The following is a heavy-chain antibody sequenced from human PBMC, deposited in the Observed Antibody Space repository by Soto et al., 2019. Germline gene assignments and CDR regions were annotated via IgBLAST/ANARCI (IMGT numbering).Heavy chain of an antibody. CDR2: MNPVNGNA. CDR3: ARAVGIAVTGLDL. V-gene: IGHV1-8*01. Sequence: QAQLVQSGAEVKRPGASVKVSCRASGSTFTSSNTNWVRQAAGQGPEWIGWMNPVNGNAAFAREFQGRVTMTRDTSTDTAYMEVGGLSSGDTAIYHCARAVGIAVTGLDLWGPGTLVTVSS. CDR1: GSTFTSSN. D-gene: IGHD6-19*01. J-gene: IGHJ5*02.